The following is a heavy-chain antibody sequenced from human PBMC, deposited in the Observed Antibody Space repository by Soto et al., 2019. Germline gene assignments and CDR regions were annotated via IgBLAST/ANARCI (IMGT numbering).Heavy chain of an antibody. D-gene: IGHD1-20*01. CDR2: IIPMFGAP. V-gene: IGHV1-69*01. Sequence: QVQLVQSGAEVKEPGSSVKVSCKASGDSFSDHGISWVRQAPGQGLVWVGGIIPMFGAPNYAQKFQDRVTITAYASKSSVYMELSSMVSEDTAVYYCARGLRNNLTEWLDSWGQGTRVNVSS. CDR1: GDSFSDHG. J-gene: IGHJ5*01. CDR3: ARGLRNNLTEWLDS.